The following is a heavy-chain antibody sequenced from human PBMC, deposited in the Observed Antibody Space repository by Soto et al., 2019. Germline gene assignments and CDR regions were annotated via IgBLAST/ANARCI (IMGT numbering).Heavy chain of an antibody. Sequence: ASVKVSCKASGYTFTIYAMHWVLQAPGQRLEWMGWINGGNGNTKYSQKFQGRVTITRDTSASTAYMELSSLRSEDTAVYYCARVSGWYHLDYWGQGTLVTVS. D-gene: IGHD6-19*01. CDR2: INGGNGNT. CDR1: GYTFTIYA. CDR3: ARVSGWYHLDY. V-gene: IGHV1-3*01. J-gene: IGHJ4*02.